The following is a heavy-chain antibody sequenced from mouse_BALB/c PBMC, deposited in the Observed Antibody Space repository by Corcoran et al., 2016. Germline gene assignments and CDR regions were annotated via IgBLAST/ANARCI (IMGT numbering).Heavy chain of an antibody. CDR3: VRWCGNYYFDY. V-gene: IGHV1-26*01. Sequence: EVQLQQSGPELVKPGASLKISSTASGCSFTDYYMLWLKQSHVKSHEWIGRINPYNGATSYNQNFKDKASLTVDKSSSTAYMELHSLTSEDSAVYYCVRWCGNYYFDYWGQGTTLTVSS. CDR1: GCSFTDYY. D-gene: IGHD2-1*01. J-gene: IGHJ2*01. CDR2: INPYNGAT.